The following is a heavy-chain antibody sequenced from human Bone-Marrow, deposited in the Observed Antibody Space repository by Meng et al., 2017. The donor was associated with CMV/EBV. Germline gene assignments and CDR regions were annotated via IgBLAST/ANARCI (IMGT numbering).Heavy chain of an antibody. J-gene: IGHJ6*02. D-gene: IGHD3-10*02. Sequence: GGSLRLSCATSGFTLSNYWMTWVRQAPGKGLEWLAKISQDGGGTDYVDSLEGRFTISRDNAKNSLYLQMNSLRAEDTAVYYCARAIFGGYSYGMDVWGQGTTVTVSS. V-gene: IGHV3-7*01. CDR2: ISQDGGGT. CDR3: ARAIFGGYSYGMDV. CDR1: GFTLSNYW.